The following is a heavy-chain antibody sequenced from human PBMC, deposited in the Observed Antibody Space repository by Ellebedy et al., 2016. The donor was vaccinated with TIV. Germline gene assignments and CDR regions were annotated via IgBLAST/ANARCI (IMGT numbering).Heavy chain of an antibody. CDR3: AREKVNYEFGLDV. V-gene: IGHV4-4*07. CDR1: GGSIGGYY. Sequence: SETLSLTCIVSGGSIGGYYWSWIRQPAGKGLEWIGRIYPTGSTNYNPSLKSRLPMSVDTSKNQFSLKLDSVTAADTAVYYCAREKVNYEFGLDVWGQGTTVSVSS. D-gene: IGHD3-22*01. J-gene: IGHJ6*02. CDR2: IYPTGST.